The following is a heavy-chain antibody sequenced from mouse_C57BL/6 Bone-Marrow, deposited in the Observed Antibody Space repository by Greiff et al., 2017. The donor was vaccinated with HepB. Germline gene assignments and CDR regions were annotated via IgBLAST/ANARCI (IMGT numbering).Heavy chain of an antibody. V-gene: IGHV1-81*01. CDR2: IYPRSGNT. CDR1: GYTFTSYG. CDR3: ARKSYYYGSGDY. D-gene: IGHD1-1*01. J-gene: IGHJ2*01. Sequence: VQRVESGAELARPGASVKLSCKASGYTFTSYGISWVKQRTGQGLEWIGEIYPRSGNTYYNEKFKGKATLTADKSSSTAYMELRSLTSEDSAVYFCARKSYYYGSGDYWGQGTTLTVSS.